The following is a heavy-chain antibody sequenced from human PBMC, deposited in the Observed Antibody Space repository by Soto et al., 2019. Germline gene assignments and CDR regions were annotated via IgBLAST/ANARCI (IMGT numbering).Heavy chain of an antibody. D-gene: IGHD5-18*01. CDR1: GGSISSYY. Sequence: QVQLQESGPGLVKPSETLSLTCTVSGGSISSYYWSWIRQPPGKGLEWIGYIYYSGSTNYNPSLKSRVPISVDTSKNQFSLKLSSVTAADTAVYYCARDQWYSYGSVYYYYGMDVWGQGTTVTVSS. J-gene: IGHJ6*02. CDR3: ARDQWYSYGSVYYYYGMDV. CDR2: IYYSGST. V-gene: IGHV4-59*01.